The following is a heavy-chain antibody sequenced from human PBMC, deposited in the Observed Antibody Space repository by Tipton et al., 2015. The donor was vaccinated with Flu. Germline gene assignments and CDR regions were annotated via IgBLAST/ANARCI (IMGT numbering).Heavy chain of an antibody. CDR2: ISWNSGSI. CDR1: GFTFDDYA. CDR3: AKDGGLGGNDYYYYGMDV. J-gene: IGHJ6*02. D-gene: IGHD1-26*01. V-gene: IGHV3-9*01. Sequence: SLRLSCAASGFTFDDYAMHWVRQAPGKGLEWVSGISWNSGSIGYADSVKGRFTISRDNAKNSLYLQMNSLRAEDTALYYCAKDGGLGGNDYYYYGMDVWGQGTTVTVSS.